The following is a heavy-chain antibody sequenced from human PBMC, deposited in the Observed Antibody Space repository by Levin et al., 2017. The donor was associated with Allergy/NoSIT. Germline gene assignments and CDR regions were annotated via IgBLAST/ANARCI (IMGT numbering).Heavy chain of an antibody. CDR1: GFTFSSNS. CDR2: ISSSSSTI. CDR3: ARDGYGGIHGMDV. V-gene: IGHV3-48*01. J-gene: IGHJ6*02. Sequence: LSLTCAASGFTFSSNSMNWVRQAPGKGLEWVSYISSSSSTIYYADSVKGRFTISRDNAKNSLYLQMNSLRAEDTAVYYCARDGYGGIHGMDVWGQGTTVTVSS. D-gene: IGHD3-10*01.